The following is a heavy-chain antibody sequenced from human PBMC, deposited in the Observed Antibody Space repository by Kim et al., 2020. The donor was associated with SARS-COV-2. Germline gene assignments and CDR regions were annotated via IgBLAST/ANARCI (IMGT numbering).Heavy chain of an antibody. V-gene: IGHV3-21*04. CDR1: GFTFSSYS. CDR3: AKDQGVMDYYYYYGMDV. J-gene: IGHJ6*02. CDR2: ISSSSSYI. Sequence: GGSLRLSCAASGFTFSSYSMNWVRQAPGKGLEWVSSISSSSSYIYYADSVKGRFTISRDNAKNSLYLQMNSLRAEDTAVYYCAKDQGVMDYYYYYGMDVWGQGTTVTVSS. D-gene: IGHD3-16*01.